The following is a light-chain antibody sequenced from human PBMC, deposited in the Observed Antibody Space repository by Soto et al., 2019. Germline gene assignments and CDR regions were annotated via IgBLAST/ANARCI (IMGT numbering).Light chain of an antibody. CDR3: LQDYNYPRT. CDR2: AAS. Sequence: EIVMTQSPATLSVSPGERATLSCRASQSVSGNLAWYQQKPGQAPRLLIYAASSLHTGVPSRFSGSGSGSYFTLTISGLQPDDFATYYCLQDYNYPRTFGRGTKVEVK. V-gene: IGKV3-15*01. CDR1: QSVSGN. J-gene: IGKJ1*01.